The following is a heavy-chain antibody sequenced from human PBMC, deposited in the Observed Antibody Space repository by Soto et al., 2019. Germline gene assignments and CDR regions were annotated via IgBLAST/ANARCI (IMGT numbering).Heavy chain of an antibody. CDR1: DDSISGYY. V-gene: IGHV4-59*01. CDR3: ARNHYGDPPLNNWFDP. J-gene: IGHJ5*02. Sequence: PSETLSLTCTVSDDSISGYYWSWIRQPPGRGLEWIGYIHHSGSTYYNPSLKSRVTISLDMSKNQFSLTLTSVTAADTAMYYCARNHYGDPPLNNWFDPWGQGTLVT. D-gene: IGHD4-17*01. CDR2: IHHSGST.